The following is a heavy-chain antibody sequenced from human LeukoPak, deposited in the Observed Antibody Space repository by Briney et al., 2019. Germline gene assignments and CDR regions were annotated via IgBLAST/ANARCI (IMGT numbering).Heavy chain of an antibody. CDR1: GFTFSSYG. Sequence: GGSLRLSCAASGFTFSSYGMHWVRQAPGKGLEWVAVIWYDGSNKYYAGSVKGRFTISRDNSKNTLYLQMNSLRAEDTAVYYCRVAAAVFDYWGQGTLVTVSS. J-gene: IGHJ4*02. CDR3: RVAAAVFDY. V-gene: IGHV3-33*01. D-gene: IGHD6-13*01. CDR2: IWYDGSNK.